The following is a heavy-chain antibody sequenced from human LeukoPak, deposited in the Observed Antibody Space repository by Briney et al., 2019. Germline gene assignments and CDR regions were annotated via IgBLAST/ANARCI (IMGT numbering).Heavy chain of an antibody. J-gene: IGHJ3*02. D-gene: IGHD3-22*01. CDR1: GYTFTSYG. Sequence: GASVKVSCKASGYTFTSYGISWVRQARGQELAWMGWIRAYNGNKNYAQKLQGRVTMTTDTSTSTAYMELSSLRSDDTAVYYCARAGGSGYYDSSGYYPHAFDIWGQGTMVTVSS. V-gene: IGHV1-18*01. CDR2: IRAYNGNK. CDR3: ARAGGSGYYDSSGYYPHAFDI.